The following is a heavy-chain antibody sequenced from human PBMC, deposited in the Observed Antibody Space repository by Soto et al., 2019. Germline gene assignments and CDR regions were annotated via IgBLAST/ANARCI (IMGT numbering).Heavy chain of an antibody. CDR1: GFTFSTYA. D-gene: IGHD3-22*01. CDR3: TREDAYDSSGYHFNYFDY. V-gene: IGHV3-30*04. CDR2: ISYDGRNK. J-gene: IGHJ4*02. Sequence: QVQLVESGGGVVQPGRSLRLSCAASGFTFSTYAMHWVRQAPGKGLEWVAVISYDGRNKYYADSVKGQLTISRDNSKNTLYMQMNSLRGEDTAVYYCTREDAYDSSGYHFNYFDYWGQGTLVTVSS.